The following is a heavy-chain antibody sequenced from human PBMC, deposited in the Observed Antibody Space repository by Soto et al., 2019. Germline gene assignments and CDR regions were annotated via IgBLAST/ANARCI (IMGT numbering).Heavy chain of an antibody. CDR2: FVPVFGSA. CDR1: GAAFNTIT. Sequence: QVQLVQSGAEVKKPGSSVRVSCKASGAAFNTITINWVRQAPGQGLEWMGGFVPVFGSATYAQKFQGRVAITADASTSTFYMELSRLNSEDTALYYCVREDDTTGSYSWFDPWRQGTLVTVSS. CDR3: VREDDTTGSYSWFDP. V-gene: IGHV1-69*01. J-gene: IGHJ5*02. D-gene: IGHD3-9*01.